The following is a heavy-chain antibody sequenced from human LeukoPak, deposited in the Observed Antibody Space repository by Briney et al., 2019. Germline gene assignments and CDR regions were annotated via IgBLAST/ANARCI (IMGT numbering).Heavy chain of an antibody. CDR1: GDSVSSNSAA. V-gene: IGHV6-1*01. Sequence: SQTLSLTCAISGDSVSSNSAAWNWIRQSPSRGLEWLGRTYYRSNWYNDYAVSVKSRITINPDTSKNQFSLQLNSVTPEDTAVYYCARAIRSSWYQPFDYWGQGTLVTVSS. J-gene: IGHJ4*02. D-gene: IGHD6-13*01. CDR2: TYYRSNWYN. CDR3: ARAIRSSWYQPFDY.